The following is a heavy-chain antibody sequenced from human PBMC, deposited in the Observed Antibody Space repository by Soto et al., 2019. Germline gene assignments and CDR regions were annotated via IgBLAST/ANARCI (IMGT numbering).Heavy chain of an antibody. CDR3: AREHEAGWGGL. J-gene: IGHJ6*02. D-gene: IGHD3-16*01. Sequence: QVQLVESGGGLVKPGGSLRLSCEASGFTFSDYYMSWVRQAPGKGLEWVSYISTNSRYTNYADSVMGRFTISRDNAKNSLYLQMNSLRAEDTAVYYCAREHEAGWGGLWGQGTTVTVSS. CDR1: GFTFSDYY. V-gene: IGHV3-11*05. CDR2: ISTNSRYT.